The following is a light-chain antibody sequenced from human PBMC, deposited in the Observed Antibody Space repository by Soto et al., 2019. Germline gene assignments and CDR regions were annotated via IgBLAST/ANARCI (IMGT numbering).Light chain of an antibody. V-gene: IGLV1-47*01. CDR3: AAWDDSLSGVV. CDR2: RNN. J-gene: IGLJ2*01. Sequence: QSVLTQPPSASGTPGQRVTISCSGSSSNIGSNYVYWYQQLPGTAPKLLIYRNNQRPSGVPARFSGSKSGTVASLAISGLRSEDEADYYCAAWDDSLSGVVFGGGTKLTVL. CDR1: SSNIGSNY.